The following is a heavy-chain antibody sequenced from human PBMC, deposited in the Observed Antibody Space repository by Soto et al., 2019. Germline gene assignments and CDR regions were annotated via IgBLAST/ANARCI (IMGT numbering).Heavy chain of an antibody. D-gene: IGHD6-6*01. J-gene: IGHJ3*02. CDR3: ARGLATLPVFAFDI. CDR1: GFSLSTSGVG. CDR2: IYWSGDE. Sequence: QGTLKESGPTQVKPTQTLTLTCSFSGFSLSTSGVGVGWIRQSPGKAPEWLALIYWSGDEHYRPSLKSRLSIIKDTSKNHVVLIMSDMDPVDTATYYCARGLATLPVFAFDIWGQGTMVTVSS. V-gene: IGHV2-5*01.